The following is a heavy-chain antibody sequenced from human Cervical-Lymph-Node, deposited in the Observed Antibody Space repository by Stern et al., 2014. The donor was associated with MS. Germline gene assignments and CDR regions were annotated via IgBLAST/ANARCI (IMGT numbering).Heavy chain of an antibody. CDR2: IHHSGVT. V-gene: IGHV4-4*02. Sequence: QLQLQESGPGLVEPSETLSLTCAVSRGSISTSDWWSWVRQSPGRGLEWIGEIHHSGVTTYNPSPKRRVPISLDKATNQFFLKISSVTAADTAVYYCARASYNVLTDYYMGLIDYWGQGTLVTVSS. CDR1: RGSISTSDW. J-gene: IGHJ4*02. CDR3: ARASYNVLTDYYMGLIDY. D-gene: IGHD3-9*01.